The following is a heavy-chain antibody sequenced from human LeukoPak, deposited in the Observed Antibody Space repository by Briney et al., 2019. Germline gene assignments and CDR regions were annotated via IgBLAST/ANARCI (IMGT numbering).Heavy chain of an antibody. CDR1: GYTFTGYC. CDR3: GREYYDSSGSWFDP. J-gene: IGHJ5*02. CDR2: INPNSGGT. Sequence: GASVKVSCKSSGYTFTGYCMHWVRQAPGQGLEWMGWINPNSGGTNYAQRFQGRVTMTRDTSISTAYMELSRLRSDDTAVYYCGREYYDSSGSWFDPWGQGTLVTVSS. V-gene: IGHV1-2*02. D-gene: IGHD3-22*01.